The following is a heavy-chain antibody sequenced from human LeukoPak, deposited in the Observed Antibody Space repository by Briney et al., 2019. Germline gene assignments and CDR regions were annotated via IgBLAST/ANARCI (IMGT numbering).Heavy chain of an antibody. J-gene: IGHJ4*02. Sequence: PSETLSLTCTVSGGSISASSYYWGWIRQPPGKGLEWIATIYYSGTTYYNPSLKSRVTISVDTSKNQFSLNLSSVTAADTAVYYCARGGSGSRGDFDYWGQGTLVTVSS. CDR1: GGSISASSYY. V-gene: IGHV4-39*01. CDR2: IYYSGTT. CDR3: ARGGSGSRGDFDY. D-gene: IGHD2-15*01.